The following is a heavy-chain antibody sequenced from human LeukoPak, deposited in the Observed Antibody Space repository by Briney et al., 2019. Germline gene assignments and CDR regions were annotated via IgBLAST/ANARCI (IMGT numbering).Heavy chain of an antibody. J-gene: IGHJ4*02. V-gene: IGHV4-4*07. D-gene: IGHD2-15*01. Sequence: SETLSLTCTVSGGSISSYYWSWIRQPAGKGLEWIGRIYTSGSTNYNPSLKSRVTMSVDTSKNQFSLKLSSVTAADTAVYYCAGGARYCSGGGCYFREFHYWGQGTLVTVSS. CDR3: AGGARYCSGGGCYFREFHY. CDR2: IYTSGST. CDR1: GGSISSYY.